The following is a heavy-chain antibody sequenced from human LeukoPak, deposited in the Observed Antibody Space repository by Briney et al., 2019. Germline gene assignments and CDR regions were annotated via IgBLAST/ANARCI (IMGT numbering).Heavy chain of an antibody. Sequence: PSETLSLTCTVSGGSISSGSYYWSWIRQPAGKGLEWIGRIYTSGSTNYNPSLKSRVTISVDTSKNQFSLKLSSVTAADTAVYYCARAIAAAGTFDYWGQGTLVTVSS. V-gene: IGHV4-61*02. D-gene: IGHD6-13*01. CDR3: ARAIAAAGTFDY. CDR2: IYTSGST. J-gene: IGHJ4*02. CDR1: GGSISSGSYY.